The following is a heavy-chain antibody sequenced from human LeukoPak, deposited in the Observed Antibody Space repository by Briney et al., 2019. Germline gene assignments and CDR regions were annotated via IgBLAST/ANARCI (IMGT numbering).Heavy chain of an antibody. Sequence: GAAVKVSCKAFGYTFTSNYKHWVRQAPGQGPEWMGVISPSGGSTTYAQKFQGRVTLTRDMSTSTDYLELSSLRSEDTAVYYCARDYDGSGSYYNYFDYWGQGTLVTVSS. CDR2: ISPSGGST. J-gene: IGHJ4*02. CDR3: ARDYDGSGSYYNYFDY. D-gene: IGHD3-10*01. V-gene: IGHV1-46*01. CDR1: GYTFTSNY.